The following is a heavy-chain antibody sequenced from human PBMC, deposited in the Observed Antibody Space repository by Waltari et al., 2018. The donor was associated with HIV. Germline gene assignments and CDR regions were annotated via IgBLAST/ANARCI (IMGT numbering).Heavy chain of an antibody. CDR3: ARIRRKVVQPRPTGWFDA. CDR2: INWQGVIS. J-gene: IGHJ5*02. CDR1: GFSCNNYG. V-gene: IGHV3-20*01. Sequence: EVQLVESGGAVVRPGGSLRLSCAASGFSCNNYGLTWVRQVPGSGWACGSGINWQGVISRFGDSVEGRFTIARGNSKNSPFWQMNRMRVEDPAFYDCARIRRKVVQPRPTGWFDAWGQGIQVIVSS. D-gene: IGHD4-4*01.